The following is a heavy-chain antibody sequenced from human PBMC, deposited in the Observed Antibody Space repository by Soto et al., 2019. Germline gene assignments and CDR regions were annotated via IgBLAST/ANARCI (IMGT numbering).Heavy chain of an antibody. Sequence: SETLSLTCTVSGGSISSYYWSWIRQPPGKGLEWIGYIYYSGSTNYNPSLKSRVTISVDTSKNQFSLKLSSVTAADTAVYYCARTATHMITFGGVTCYFDYWGQGTLVTVSS. CDR2: IYYSGST. V-gene: IGHV4-59*01. CDR1: GGSISSYY. CDR3: ARTATHMITFGGVTCYFDY. J-gene: IGHJ4*02. D-gene: IGHD3-16*01.